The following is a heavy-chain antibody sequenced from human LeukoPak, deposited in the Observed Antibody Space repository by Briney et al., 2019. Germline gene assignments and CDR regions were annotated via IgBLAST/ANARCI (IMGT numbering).Heavy chain of an antibody. CDR1: GGSFSGYY. CDR2: IYHSGST. CDR3: ARSSSGGVTLEY. Sequence: SETLSLTCAVYGGSFSGYYWSWISQPPGKGLEWIGEIQPPGKGLEWIGEIYHSGSTNYNPSLKTRVTISVDTSKNQFSLKLSSVTDADTAVYYCARSSSGGVTLEYWGQGNLVTVSS. D-gene: IGHD3-10*01. V-gene: IGHV4-34*01. J-gene: IGHJ4*02.